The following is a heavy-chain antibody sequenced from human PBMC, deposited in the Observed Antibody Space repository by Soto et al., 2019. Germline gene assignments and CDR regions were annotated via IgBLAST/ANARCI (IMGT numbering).Heavy chain of an antibody. CDR1: GYTFTGYY. V-gene: IGHV1-2*04. Sequence: ASVKVSCKASGYTFTGYYMHWVRQAPGQGLEWMGWINPNSGGTNNAQKIKGWVTMTRDTSISTANMEMSRLKTDNKAVYYCARVPPEGYCSGGSCYLNWFDPWGQGTLVTVSS. J-gene: IGHJ5*02. D-gene: IGHD2-15*01. CDR3: ARVPPEGYCSGGSCYLNWFDP. CDR2: INPNSGGT.